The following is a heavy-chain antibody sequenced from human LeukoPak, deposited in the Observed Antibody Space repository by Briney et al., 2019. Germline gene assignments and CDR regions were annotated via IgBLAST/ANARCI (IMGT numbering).Heavy chain of an antibody. V-gene: IGHV5-51*01. CDR2: IYPGDSDT. CDR3: ARGEDFSLPAPYFDY. D-gene: IGHD3/OR15-3a*01. CDR1: GYSFTNSW. Sequence: GESLKISCKGSGYSFTNSWIGWVRQMPGKGLEWMGIIYPGDSDTRYSPSFQGQVTISADKSISTAYLQWSSLKASDTAMYYCARGEDFSLPAPYFDYWGQGTLVTVSS. J-gene: IGHJ4*02.